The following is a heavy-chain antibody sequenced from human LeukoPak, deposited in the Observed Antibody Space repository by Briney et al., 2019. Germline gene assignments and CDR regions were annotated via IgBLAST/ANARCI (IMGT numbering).Heavy chain of an antibody. J-gene: IGHJ3*02. CDR2: IYYSGST. CDR3: ARVADLWFGESHDAFDI. Sequence: SETLSLTCTVSGGSISSYYWSWIRQPPGKGLEWIGYIYYSGSTNYNPSLKSRVTISADTTKKQSSLNLNSVTAAHTAGYYCARVADLWFGESHDAFDIWGQGTMVTVSS. D-gene: IGHD3-10*01. CDR1: GGSISSYY. V-gene: IGHV4-59*01.